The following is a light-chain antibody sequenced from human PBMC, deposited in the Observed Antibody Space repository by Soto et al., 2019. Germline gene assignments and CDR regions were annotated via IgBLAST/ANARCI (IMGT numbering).Light chain of an antibody. V-gene: IGLV2-14*03. Sequence: QSVLTQPASVSGSPGQSIAISCTGTSSDVGAYDFFSWYQQHPDKAPKLLIYEVSNRPSGVSDRFSGSKSVNTATLTISGPQAEDEADYYCSSHTTSNTRVFGTGTKLTVL. CDR3: SSHTTSNTRV. CDR1: SSDVGAYDF. J-gene: IGLJ1*01. CDR2: EVS.